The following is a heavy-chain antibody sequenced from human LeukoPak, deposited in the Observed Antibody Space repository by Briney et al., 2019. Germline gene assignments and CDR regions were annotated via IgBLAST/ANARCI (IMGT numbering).Heavy chain of an antibody. J-gene: IGHJ4*02. V-gene: IGHV3-7*05. Sequence: GGSLRLSCAASGFTFSRYWMSWVRQAPGKGLEWVANIKEDGSRNHYADSVKGRFTISRDNAKNSLYLQMNSLRAEDTAVYYCAKEPWGGDYFDYWGQGTLVTVSS. CDR1: GFTFSRYW. CDR2: IKEDGSRN. CDR3: AKEPWGGDYFDY. D-gene: IGHD3-16*01.